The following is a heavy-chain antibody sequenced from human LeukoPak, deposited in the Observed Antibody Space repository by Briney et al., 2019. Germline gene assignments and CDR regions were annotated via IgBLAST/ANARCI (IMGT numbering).Heavy chain of an antibody. CDR3: ATQRGTGYVYYFDY. Sequence: ASVKVSCKASGYTFTYRYLHWVRQAPGQALEWMGWITPFNGNTNYAQKFQDRVTITRDRSMSTAYMELSSLRSEDTAMYYCATQRGTGYVYYFDYWGQGTLVTVSS. V-gene: IGHV1-45*02. CDR2: ITPFNGNT. J-gene: IGHJ4*02. D-gene: IGHD3-9*01. CDR1: GYTFTYRY.